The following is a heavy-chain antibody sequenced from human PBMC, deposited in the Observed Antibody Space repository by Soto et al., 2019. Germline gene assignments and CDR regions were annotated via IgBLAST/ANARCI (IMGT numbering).Heavy chain of an antibody. CDR3: ARDFGSDLSAPGAVFDY. Sequence: ASVKVSCKASGYFFTTYGISWVRQAPGQGLEWMGWISPYNGNTKYAQSFQGRVTMTTDTSTYTAYMELRSLRSDDPAVYSCARDFGSDLSAPGAVFDYWGQGTVGTVSS. V-gene: IGHV1-18*04. D-gene: IGHD3-3*01. CDR2: ISPYNGNT. J-gene: IGHJ4*02. CDR1: GYFFTTYG.